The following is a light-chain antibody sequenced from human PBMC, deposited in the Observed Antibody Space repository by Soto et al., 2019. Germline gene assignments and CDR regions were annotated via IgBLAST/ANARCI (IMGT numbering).Light chain of an antibody. CDR1: QSFRGL. J-gene: IGKJ5*01. CDR2: DAY. V-gene: IGKV3-11*01. CDR3: QQRHMWPIT. Sequence: VLTQSPVTLSLSPGERATLSCRASQSFRGLLAWYQQKPGQAPRLLIYDAYNRATVIPPRFSGSGSGTDFTLTISSLEPEDSAVYYCQQRHMWPITFGQGTRLEIK.